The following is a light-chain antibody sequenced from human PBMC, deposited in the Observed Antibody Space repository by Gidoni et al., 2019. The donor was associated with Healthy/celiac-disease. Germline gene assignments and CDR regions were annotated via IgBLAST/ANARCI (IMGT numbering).Light chain of an antibody. Sequence: ATKLTQSPSSLSASVGDRVTITCRASQSISSDLAWYQQKPGKAPKLLIYDASSLESGVPSRFSGSGSGTDFTLTISSLQPEDFATYYCQQYYSYPLTFGQGTKVEIK. CDR1: QSISSD. CDR2: DAS. CDR3: QQYYSYPLT. V-gene: IGKV1-13*02. J-gene: IGKJ1*01.